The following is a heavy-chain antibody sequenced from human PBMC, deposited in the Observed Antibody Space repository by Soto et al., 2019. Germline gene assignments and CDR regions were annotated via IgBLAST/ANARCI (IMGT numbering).Heavy chain of an antibody. CDR1: GFTFSSYG. CDR2: ISYDGSNK. D-gene: IGHD1-7*01. CDR3: AIENWNYVLGYYYMEV. J-gene: IGHJ6*03. V-gene: IGHV3-30*03. Sequence: QPGGSLRLSCAASGFTFSSYGMHWVRQAPGKGLEWVAVISYDGSNKYYADSVKGRFTISRDNSKNTLYLQMNSLRAEDTAVYYCAIENWNYVLGYYYMEVWGKGPTVTVSS.